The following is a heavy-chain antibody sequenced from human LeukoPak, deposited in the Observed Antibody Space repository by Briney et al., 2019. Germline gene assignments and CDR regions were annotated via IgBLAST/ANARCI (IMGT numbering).Heavy chain of an antibody. V-gene: IGHV1-46*01. Sequence: GASVKVSCKASGYTFTSYYMHWVRQAPGQGLEWMGIINPSGGSTSYAQKFQGRVTMTRDMSTSTVYMELSSLRSEDTAVYYCARGSRITMMEAENLFAFDIWGQGTMVTVSS. CDR1: GYTFTSYY. CDR3: ARGSRITMMEAENLFAFDI. D-gene: IGHD3-22*01. CDR2: INPSGGST. J-gene: IGHJ3*02.